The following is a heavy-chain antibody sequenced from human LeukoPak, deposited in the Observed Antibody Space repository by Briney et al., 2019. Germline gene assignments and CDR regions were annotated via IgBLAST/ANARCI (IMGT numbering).Heavy chain of an antibody. V-gene: IGHV4-4*07. CDR3: ARELAYYDFWSGPMNYYYYYMDV. CDR1: GGSISSYY. D-gene: IGHD3-3*01. CDR2: IYTSGRT. J-gene: IGHJ6*03. Sequence: PSETLSLTCTVSGGSISSYYWSWIRQPAGKGLEWIGRIYTSGRTNYNPSLKSRVTMSVDTSKNQFSLKLSSVTAADTAVYYCARELAYYDFWSGPMNYYYYYMDVWGKGTTVTVSS.